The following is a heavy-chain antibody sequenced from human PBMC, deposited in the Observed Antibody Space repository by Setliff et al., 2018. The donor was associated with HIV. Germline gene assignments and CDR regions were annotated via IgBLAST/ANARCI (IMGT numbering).Heavy chain of an antibody. V-gene: IGHV1-3*01. CDR3: GRSETRDSRGLYY. Sequence: ASVKVSCKAFGYTLSTNAIHWVRQAPGQRLEWMGYINAGDDNTRYSEKFQGRVTITRDTSTSTAYMELRSLRSDDTAVYYCGRSETRDSRGLYYWGQGTLVTVSS. J-gene: IGHJ4*02. CDR1: GYTLSTNA. D-gene: IGHD3-22*01. CDR2: INAGDDNT.